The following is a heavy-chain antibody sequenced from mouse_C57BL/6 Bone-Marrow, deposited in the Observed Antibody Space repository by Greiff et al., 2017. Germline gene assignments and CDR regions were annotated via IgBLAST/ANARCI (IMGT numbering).Heavy chain of an antibody. CDR2: IDPENGDT. CDR3: TTRVYYGSSYWYVDV. V-gene: IGHV14-4*01. CDR1: GFNIKDDY. D-gene: IGHD1-1*01. Sequence: EVQPQQSGAELVRPGASVKLSCTASGFNIKDDYMHWVKQRPEQGLEWIGWIDPENGDTEYAPKFQGKATITADKSSNTAYLQLSSLTSEDTAVYYCTTRVYYGSSYWYVDVWGTGTTVTVSS. J-gene: IGHJ1*03.